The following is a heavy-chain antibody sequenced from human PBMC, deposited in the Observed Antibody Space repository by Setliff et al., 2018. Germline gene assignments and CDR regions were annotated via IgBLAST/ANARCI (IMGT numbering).Heavy chain of an antibody. V-gene: IGHV1-18*01. D-gene: IGHD2-8*01. CDR2: ISAHSGNT. CDR1: GYTFNHYG. J-gene: IGHJ4*02. CDR3: ERLVRSCTRVTCQRSSDGDF. Sequence: ASVKVSCKASGYTFNHYGITWVRLAPGQGLEWMGWISAHSGNTFYAPQFQGRLVMTTDTSTNTAYMELRNVTSDDTAMYFCERLVRSCTRVTCQRSSDGDFWGQGTPVTVSS.